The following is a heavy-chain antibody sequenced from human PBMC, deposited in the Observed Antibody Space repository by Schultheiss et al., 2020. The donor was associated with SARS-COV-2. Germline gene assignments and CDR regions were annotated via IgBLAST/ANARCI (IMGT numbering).Heavy chain of an antibody. CDR1: GGSISSYY. CDR2: IYYSGST. V-gene: IGHV4-59*12. CDR3: AGTYCSSTSCLYGYYYYYMDV. J-gene: IGHJ6*03. D-gene: IGHD2-2*01. Sequence: SQTLSLTCTVSGGSISSYYWSWIRQPPGKGLEWIGYIYYSGSTNYNPSLKSRVTISVDTSKNQFSLKLSSVTAADTAVYYCAGTYCSSTSCLYGYYYYYMDVWGKGTTVTVSS.